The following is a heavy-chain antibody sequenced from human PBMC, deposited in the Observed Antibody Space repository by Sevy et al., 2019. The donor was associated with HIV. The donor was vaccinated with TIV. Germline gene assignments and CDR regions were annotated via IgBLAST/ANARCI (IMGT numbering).Heavy chain of an antibody. J-gene: IGHJ3*02. CDR2: ISGSGGST. CDR3: AKDWEASGYYPEAFDI. CDR1: GFTFSSYA. V-gene: IGHV3-23*01. Sequence: GGSLRLSCAASGFTFSSYAMSWVLQAPGKGLEWVSAISGSGGSTYYADSVKGRFTISRDNSKNTLYLQMNSLRAEDTAVYYCAKDWEASGYYPEAFDIWGQGTMVTVSS. D-gene: IGHD3-22*01.